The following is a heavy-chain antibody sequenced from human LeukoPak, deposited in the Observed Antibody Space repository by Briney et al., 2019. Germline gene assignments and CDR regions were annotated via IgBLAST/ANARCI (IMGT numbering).Heavy chain of an antibody. CDR3: ASGWSLKY. D-gene: IGHD3-3*01. CDR2: IYYRSNWSY. J-gene: IGHJ4*02. V-gene: IGHV6-1*01. CDR1: GDSVSSTSAA. Sequence: SQTLSLTCAISGDSVSSTSAAWNWFRQSPSRGLEWLGRIYYRSNWSYDYAVSVKGRIAINPDTSKNQFSLQLNSVTPEYTAVYYCASGWSLKYWGQGTLVTVSS.